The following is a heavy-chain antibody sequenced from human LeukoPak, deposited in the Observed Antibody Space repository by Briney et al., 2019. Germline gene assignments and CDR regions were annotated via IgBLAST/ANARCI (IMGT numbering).Heavy chain of an antibody. V-gene: IGHV1-69*13. Sequence: VASVKVSCKASGYTFTSYDINWVRQATGQGLEWMGGIIPIFGTANYAQKFQGRVTITADESTSTAYMELSSLRSEDTAMYYCARTIYDFWSGTMDVWGQGTTVTVSS. J-gene: IGHJ6*02. CDR2: IIPIFGTA. D-gene: IGHD3-3*01. CDR1: GYTFTSYD. CDR3: ARTIYDFWSGTMDV.